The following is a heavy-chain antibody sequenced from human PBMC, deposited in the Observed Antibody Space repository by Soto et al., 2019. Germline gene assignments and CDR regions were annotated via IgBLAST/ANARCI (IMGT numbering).Heavy chain of an antibody. D-gene: IGHD3-22*01. J-gene: IGHJ2*01. Sequence: EVQLVESGGGFFQPGGSLRLSCAASGFTFRSNWMHWVRRVPGRGLVWVSAISGSGGNTYYADSVKGRFTISRDNSKNTLYLQMNSLRAEDTAVYYCSAHSSGFCHWYFDLWGRGTLVTVSS. CDR1: GFTFRSNW. CDR3: SAHSSGFCHWYFDL. V-gene: IGHV3-23*04. CDR2: ISGSGGNT.